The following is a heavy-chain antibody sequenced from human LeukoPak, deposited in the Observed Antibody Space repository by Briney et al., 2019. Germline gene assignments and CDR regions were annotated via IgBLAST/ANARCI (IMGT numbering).Heavy chain of an antibody. J-gene: IGHJ5*02. D-gene: IGHD3-3*01. CDR2: IYYSGST. V-gene: IGHV4-39*07. CDR3: ARASRADYDFWSGYSNWFDP. CDR1: GGSISSSSYY. Sequence: SETLSLTCTASGGSISSSSYYWGWIRQPPGKGLEWIGTIYYSGSTYYNPSLRSRVTISVDTSKNQFSLNLSSVTAADTAVYYCARASRADYDFWSGYSNWFDPWGQGTLVTVSS.